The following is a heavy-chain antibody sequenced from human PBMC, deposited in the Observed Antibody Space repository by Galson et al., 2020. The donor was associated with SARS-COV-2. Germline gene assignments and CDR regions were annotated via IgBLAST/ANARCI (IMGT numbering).Heavy chain of an antibody. CDR2: IKNGGDTI. J-gene: IGHJ5*02. Sequence: AGSLSLSCAASGFIFSDAHMTWIRQAPGKGLEWISDIKNGGDTIYYAAPVKGRFTMSRDNANHLLYLQMNSRRGDDTAMYYWGRGSWGSLYPGGQGTLVTVST. CDR3: GRGSWGSLYP. CDR1: GFIFSDAH. D-gene: IGHD3-10*01. V-gene: IGHV3-11*01.